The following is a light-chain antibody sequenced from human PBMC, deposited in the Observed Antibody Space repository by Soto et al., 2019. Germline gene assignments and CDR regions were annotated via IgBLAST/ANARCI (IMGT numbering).Light chain of an antibody. CDR1: SSNIGSNT. CDR3: AAWADSLNGHV. V-gene: IGLV1-44*01. CDR2: SNN. J-gene: IGLJ1*01. Sequence: SVLTQPPSASGTPGQRVTISCSGSSSNIGSNTVNWYQQLPGTAPKLLIYSNNQRPSGVPDRFSGSKSGTSASLAISGLQSEDEADYYCAAWADSLNGHVFGTGTKVTVL.